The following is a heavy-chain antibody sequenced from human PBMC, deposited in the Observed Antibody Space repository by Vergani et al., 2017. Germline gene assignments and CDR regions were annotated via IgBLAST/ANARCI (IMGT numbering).Heavy chain of an antibody. Sequence: EVQLLESGGGLVQPGGSLRLSCAASGFTFSSYAMSWVRQAPGKGVEWVSAISGSGGSKYYADSVKGRFTISRDNYKNTLYLQMNSLRAEDTAVYYCAKGRQYQLQGLGFDPWGQGTLVTVSS. V-gene: IGHV3-23*01. CDR2: ISGSGGSK. J-gene: IGHJ5*02. D-gene: IGHD2-2*01. CDR3: AKGRQYQLQGLGFDP. CDR1: GFTFSSYA.